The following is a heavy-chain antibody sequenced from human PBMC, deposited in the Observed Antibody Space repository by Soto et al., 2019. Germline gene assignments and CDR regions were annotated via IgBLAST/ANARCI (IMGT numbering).Heavy chain of an antibody. V-gene: IGHV3-15*07. Sequence: EVQLVESGGGSVKPGGSLRLSCAASGFTFSHAWMNWVRQAPGKGLEWVGRIKSKTDGGTADYATPVKGRFTISRDDSTTMLYLHMNSLRVEDTAVYYCLTDPRHSWEWVSWGQGTLVTVSS. CDR2: IKSKTDGGTA. D-gene: IGHD3-3*01. CDR3: LTDPRHSWEWVS. J-gene: IGHJ5*02. CDR1: GFTFSHAW.